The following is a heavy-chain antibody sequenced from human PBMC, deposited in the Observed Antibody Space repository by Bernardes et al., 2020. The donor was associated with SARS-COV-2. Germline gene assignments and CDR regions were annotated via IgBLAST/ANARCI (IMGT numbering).Heavy chain of an antibody. V-gene: IGHV1-69*04. Sequence: SVKVSCKASGGTFSSYAISWVRQAPGQGLEWMGRIIPILGIANYAQKFQGRVTITADKSTSTAYMELSSLRSEDTAVYYCARDPGITFGGVTKKYFDYWGQGTLVTVSS. J-gene: IGHJ4*02. D-gene: IGHD3-16*01. CDR1: GGTFSSYA. CDR3: ARDPGITFGGVTKKYFDY. CDR2: IIPILGIA.